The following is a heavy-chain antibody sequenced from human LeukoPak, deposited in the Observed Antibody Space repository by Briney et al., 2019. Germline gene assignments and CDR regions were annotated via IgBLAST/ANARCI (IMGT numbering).Heavy chain of an antibody. CDR2: IYYSGST. V-gene: IGHV4-59*12. J-gene: IGHJ4*02. CDR1: GXSISSYY. Sequence: SETLSLTCTVSGXSISSYYGSWIRQPPGKGLEWIGYIYYSGSTNYNPSPKSPVTISVDTSQNQCSLKLSSATAADTAVYYCARESQEKYYFDYWGQGTLVTVSS. CDR3: ARESQEKYYFDY. D-gene: IGHD5-24*01.